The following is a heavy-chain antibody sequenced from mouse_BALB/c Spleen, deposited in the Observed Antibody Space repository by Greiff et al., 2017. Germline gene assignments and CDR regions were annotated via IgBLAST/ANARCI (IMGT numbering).Heavy chain of an antibody. CDR2: ISDGGSYT. D-gene: IGHD2-12*01. CDR1: GFTFSDYY. Sequence: EVMLVESGGGLVKPGGSLKLSCAASGFTFSDYYMYWVRQTPEKRLEWVATISDGGSYTYYPDSVKGRFTISRDNAKNNLYLQMSSLKSEDTAMYYCARGLRPDYAMDYWGQGTSVTVSS. V-gene: IGHV5-4*02. J-gene: IGHJ4*01. CDR3: ARGLRPDYAMDY.